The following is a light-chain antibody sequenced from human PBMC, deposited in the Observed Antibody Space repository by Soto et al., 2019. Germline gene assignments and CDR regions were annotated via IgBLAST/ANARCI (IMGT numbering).Light chain of an antibody. CDR2: KAS. V-gene: IGKV1-5*03. CDR1: QSPSGW. J-gene: IGKJ1*01. Sequence: DIQLTQSPSTLSASVGDRAIITCRASQSPSGWLAWYQQKPGKAPKLLIYKASSLVIGVPSRFSGSGSGTELTLTSSSLQPDDVAKCDCQQGTIYSWTFGQGTKVEI. CDR3: QQGTIYSWT.